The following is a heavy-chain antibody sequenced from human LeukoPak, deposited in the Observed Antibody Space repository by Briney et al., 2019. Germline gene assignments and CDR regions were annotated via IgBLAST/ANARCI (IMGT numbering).Heavy chain of an antibody. Sequence: SETLSLTCTVSGGSISSGGYYWSWIRQHPGKGLEGIGYIYYSGSTYYNPSLKSRATISVDTSKNQFSLKLSSVTAADTAVYYCARSLLGDYSTNYYSSGMDVWGQKTTVTASS. CDR2: IYYSGST. CDR1: GGSISSGGYY. V-gene: IGHV4-31*03. CDR3: ARSLLGDYSTNYYSSGMDV. D-gene: IGHD4-17*01. J-gene: IGHJ6*02.